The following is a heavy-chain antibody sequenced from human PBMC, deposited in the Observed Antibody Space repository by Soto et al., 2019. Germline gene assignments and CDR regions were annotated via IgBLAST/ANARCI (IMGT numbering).Heavy chain of an antibody. D-gene: IGHD3-16*01. V-gene: IGHV3-30*18. CDR1: GFTFSTYG. CDR3: AKDRGPYGAVYYFDY. CDR2: LSYDGGNK. J-gene: IGHJ4*02. Sequence: GGSLRLSCAASGFTFSTYGMHWVRQAPGKGLEWVTVLSYDGGNKYYADSVKGRFTISRDNSKNTLYLQMNSLRTEDTAVYYCAKDRGPYGAVYYFDYWGQGTLVTVSS.